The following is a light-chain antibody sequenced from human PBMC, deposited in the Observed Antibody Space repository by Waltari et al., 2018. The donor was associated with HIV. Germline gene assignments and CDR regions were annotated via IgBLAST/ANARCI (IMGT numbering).Light chain of an antibody. V-gene: IGLV2-23*02. Sequence: QSALTQPASVSGSPGQSITISRTGTSSDVGGYNLVSRYQQHPGKAPKLMIYVVSKRPSGVSNRFSGSKSGNTASLTISGLQAEDEADYYCCAYAGSTTYVIFGGGTKLTVL. CDR1: SSDVGGYNL. CDR2: VVS. CDR3: CAYAGSTTYVI. J-gene: IGLJ2*01.